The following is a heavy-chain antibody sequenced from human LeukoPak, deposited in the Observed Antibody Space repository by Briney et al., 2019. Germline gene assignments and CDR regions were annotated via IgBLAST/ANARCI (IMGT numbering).Heavy chain of an antibody. D-gene: IGHD1-26*01. CDR1: EFSISNDW. Sequence: GGSLRLSCEASEFSISNDWMSWVRQTPGKGLEWVARVKSRSAGETTHYAAPVKGRFIISRDDSRNTLYLQMNSLKTEDTAVYYCTRVWYGGSYGGDYWGQGTLVSVSS. J-gene: IGHJ4*02. CDR3: TRVWYGGSYGGDY. CDR2: VKSRSAGETT. V-gene: IGHV3-15*01.